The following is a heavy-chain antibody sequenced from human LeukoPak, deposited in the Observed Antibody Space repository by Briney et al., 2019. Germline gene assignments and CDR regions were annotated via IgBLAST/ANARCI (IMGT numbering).Heavy chain of an antibody. J-gene: IGHJ4*02. D-gene: IGHD3-22*01. CDR3: ARGYYCDSSGYDY. CDR2: TSGSGGST. Sequence: GGSLRLSCAASGFTFSSYAMSWVRQAPGKGLEWVSATSGSGGSTYYADSVKGRFTISRDNSKNTLYLQMNSLRAEDTAVYYCARGYYCDSSGYDYWGQGTLVTVSS. CDR1: GFTFSSYA. V-gene: IGHV3-23*01.